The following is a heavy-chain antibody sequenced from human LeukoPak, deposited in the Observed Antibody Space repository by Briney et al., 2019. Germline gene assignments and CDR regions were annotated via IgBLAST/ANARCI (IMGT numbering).Heavy chain of an antibody. CDR1: GFTFSSYG. D-gene: IGHD2-15*01. V-gene: IGHV3-30*03. Sequence: GRSLRLSCAASGFTFSSYGMHGVRQAPGKGLEWVAVISDDGSNKYYVDSVKGRFTISRDNPKNTLYLQMNSLRAEDTAVYYCAGGLLGCSGGSCYPTEYWGQATLVTVSS. CDR2: ISDDGSNK. CDR3: AGGLLGCSGGSCYPTEY. J-gene: IGHJ4*02.